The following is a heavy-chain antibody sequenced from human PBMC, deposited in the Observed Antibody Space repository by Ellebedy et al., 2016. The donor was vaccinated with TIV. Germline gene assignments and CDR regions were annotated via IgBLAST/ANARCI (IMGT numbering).Heavy chain of an antibody. V-gene: IGHV3-21*01. D-gene: IGHD5-18*01. J-gene: IGHJ4*02. CDR2: ISTSSSYI. CDR3: ARMDRGYTYGFDY. CDR1: GFTFSRYS. Sequence: GESLKISXAASGFTFSRYSMSWIRQAPGKGLEWVSSISTSSSYIYYADSVKGRFTISRDNAKNSLYVQMNSLRAEDTAVYYCARMDRGYTYGFDYWGQGTLVTVSS.